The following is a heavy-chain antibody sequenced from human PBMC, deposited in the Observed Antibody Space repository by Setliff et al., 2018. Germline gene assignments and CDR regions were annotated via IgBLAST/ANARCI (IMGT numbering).Heavy chain of an antibody. D-gene: IGHD2-21*02. Sequence: PGGSLRLSCAASGFTFSNYGMIWVRQAPGKGLEWVSSITGSSTYIFYADSVRGRFTISRDNAKNSLYLQMNSLRAEDTAVYYCARGEQTMVVTPMSGPDAFDIWGQGTMVTVSS. CDR1: GFTFSNYG. CDR3: ARGEQTMVVTPMSGPDAFDI. CDR2: ITGSSTYI. J-gene: IGHJ3*02. V-gene: IGHV3-21*01.